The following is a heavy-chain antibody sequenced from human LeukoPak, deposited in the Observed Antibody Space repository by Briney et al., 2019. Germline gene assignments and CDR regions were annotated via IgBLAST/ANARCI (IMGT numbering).Heavy chain of an antibody. CDR3: ARDGIAALKDY. CDR1: GFTFSSYA. Sequence: TGGSLRPSCAASGFTFSSYAMSWVRQAPGKGLEWVSAISGSGGSTYYADSVKGRFTISRDNAKNTLYLQMNSLRAEDTAVYYCARDGIAALKDYWGQGTLVTVSS. CDR2: ISGSGGST. V-gene: IGHV3-23*01. D-gene: IGHD6-13*01. J-gene: IGHJ4*02.